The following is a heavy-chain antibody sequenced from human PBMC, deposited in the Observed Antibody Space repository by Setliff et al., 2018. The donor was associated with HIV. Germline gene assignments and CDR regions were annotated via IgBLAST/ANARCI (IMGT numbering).Heavy chain of an antibody. D-gene: IGHD5-18*01. CDR3: STDPGIQLWPAGHYYGMDV. Sequence: GGSLRLSCAASGFTFSNAWMSWVRQAPGKGLEWVGRIKSKADGGTTDYAAPVKGRFTFSRDDSKNTVYVQMNSLKTEDTAVYYCSTDPGIQLWPAGHYYGMDVWGQGTTVTVSS. CDR1: GFTFSNAW. CDR2: IKSKADGGTT. J-gene: IGHJ6*02. V-gene: IGHV3-15*01.